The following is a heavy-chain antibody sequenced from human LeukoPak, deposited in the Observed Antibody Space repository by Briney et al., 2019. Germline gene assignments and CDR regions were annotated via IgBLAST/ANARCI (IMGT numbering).Heavy chain of an antibody. CDR2: ISGSGGST. J-gene: IGHJ6*03. CDR3: ANFGSATYYYYYMDV. D-gene: IGHD3-10*01. CDR1: GFTFRNYW. Sequence: GGSLRLSCAASGFTFRNYWMGWVRQAPGKGLEWVSAISGSGGSTYYADSVKGRFTISRDNSKNTLYLQMNSLRAEDTAVYYCANFGSATYYYYYMDVWGKGTTVTVSS. V-gene: IGHV3-23*01.